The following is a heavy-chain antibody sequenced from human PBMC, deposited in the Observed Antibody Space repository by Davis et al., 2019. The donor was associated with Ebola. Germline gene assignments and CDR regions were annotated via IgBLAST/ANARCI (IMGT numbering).Heavy chain of an antibody. CDR3: ARDTRYGVNSNYYGMDV. D-gene: IGHD2/OR15-2a*01. CDR1: GGTFSSYA. Sequence: SVKVSCKASGGTFSSYAISWVRQAPGQGLEWMGGIIPIFGTANYAQKFQGRVTITADESTSTAYMELSSLRSEDTAVYYCARDTRYGVNSNYYGMDVWGQGTTVTVSS. J-gene: IGHJ6*02. CDR2: IIPIFGTA. V-gene: IGHV1-69*13.